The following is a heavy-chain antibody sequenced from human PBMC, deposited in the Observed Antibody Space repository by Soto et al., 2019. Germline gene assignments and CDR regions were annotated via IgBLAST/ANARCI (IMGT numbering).Heavy chain of an antibody. CDR2: ISSSSSYI. V-gene: IGHV3-21*01. D-gene: IGHD6-6*01. J-gene: IGHJ3*02. Sequence: GGSLRLSCAASGFTFSSYSMNWVRQAPGKGLEWVSSISSSSSYIYYADPVKGRFTISRDNAKNSLYLQMNSLRAEDTAVYYCARDRGQLARAFDIWGQGTMVTVSS. CDR1: GFTFSSYS. CDR3: ARDRGQLARAFDI.